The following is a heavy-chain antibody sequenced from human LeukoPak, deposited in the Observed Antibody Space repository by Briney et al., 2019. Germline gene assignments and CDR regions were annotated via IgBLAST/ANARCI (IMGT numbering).Heavy chain of an antibody. CDR1: GFTFSSYA. Sequence: GGSLRVSCAASGFTFSSYAMNWVRQAPGKGLEWVSAISGSGGSTYYADSVKGRFTISRDNSKNTLYLQMNSLRAEDTAVFYCAKVGRNYDYVWGTYAVDYWGQGTLVTVSS. V-gene: IGHV3-23*01. D-gene: IGHD3-16*01. CDR2: ISGSGGST. CDR3: AKVGRNYDYVWGTYAVDY. J-gene: IGHJ4*02.